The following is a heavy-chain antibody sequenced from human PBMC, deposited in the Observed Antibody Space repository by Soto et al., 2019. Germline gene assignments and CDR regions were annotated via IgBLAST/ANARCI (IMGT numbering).Heavy chain of an antibody. V-gene: IGHV3-74*01. CDR2: INSDGSST. Sequence: GGSLRLSCEASGFTFSSYWMHWVRQAPGKGLVWVSRINSDGSSTSYADSVKGRFTISRDNAKNTLYLQMNSLRAEDTAVYYCASAARITMVRGVITPLGPWGQGTLVTVS. D-gene: IGHD3-10*01. CDR1: GFTFSSYW. CDR3: ASAARITMVRGVITPLGP. J-gene: IGHJ5*02.